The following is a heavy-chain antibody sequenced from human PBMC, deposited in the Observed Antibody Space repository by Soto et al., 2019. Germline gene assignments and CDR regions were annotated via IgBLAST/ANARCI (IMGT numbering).Heavy chain of an antibody. D-gene: IGHD6-19*01. Sequence: PXGCLRLYCAACGFTFRGYGVHGVRQAPGKGLEWVAVISYDGSNKYYADSVKGRFTISRDNSKNTLYLQMNSLRAEDTAVYYCAKGSQWLVIQWGQRTLVTVSS. CDR1: GFTFRGYG. CDR2: ISYDGSNK. V-gene: IGHV3-30*18. CDR3: AKGSQWLVIQ. J-gene: IGHJ4*02.